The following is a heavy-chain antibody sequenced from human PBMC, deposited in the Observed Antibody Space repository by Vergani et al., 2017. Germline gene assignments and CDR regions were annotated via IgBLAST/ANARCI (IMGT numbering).Heavy chain of an antibody. CDR2: IKSKTDGGTT. CDR3: TTXPGYYYDSSGYYEAFDI. CDR1: GFTFSNAW. V-gene: IGHV3-15*07. Sequence: EVQLVESGGGLVKPGGSLRLSCAASGFTFSNAWMNWVRQAPGKGLEWVGRIKSKTDGGTTDYAAPVKGRFTISRDDSKNTLYLQMNSLKTEDTAVYYCTTXPGYYYDSSGYYEAFDIWGQGTMVTVSS. D-gene: IGHD3-22*01. J-gene: IGHJ3*02.